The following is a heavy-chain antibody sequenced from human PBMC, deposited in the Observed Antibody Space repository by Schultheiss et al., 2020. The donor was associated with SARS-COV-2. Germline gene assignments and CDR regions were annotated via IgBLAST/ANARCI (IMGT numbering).Heavy chain of an antibody. CDR2: IIPILGIA. CDR1: GGTFSSYA. Sequence: SVKVSCKASGGTFSSYAISWVRQAPGQGLEWMGRIIPILGIANYAQKFQGRVTITADKSTSTAYMELSSLRSDDTAVYYCARLAFITGEPRDYWGQGTLVTVSS. D-gene: IGHD1-14*01. J-gene: IGHJ4*02. V-gene: IGHV1-69*04. CDR3: ARLAFITGEPRDY.